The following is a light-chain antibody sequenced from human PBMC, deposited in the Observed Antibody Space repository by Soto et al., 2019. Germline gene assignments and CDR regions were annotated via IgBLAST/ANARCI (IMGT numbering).Light chain of an antibody. J-gene: IGKJ5*01. Sequence: ENGLKQSPATLSLSPGEGATLSCRASQSINTYLAWYQQKPGQAPRLLIYDASKRATGIPARFSGSGSGTNFTLTISSLEPEDFAVYYCQQRRSWQVTFGQGTRLEIK. CDR1: QSINTY. V-gene: IGKV3D-11*02. CDR2: DAS. CDR3: QQRRSWQVT.